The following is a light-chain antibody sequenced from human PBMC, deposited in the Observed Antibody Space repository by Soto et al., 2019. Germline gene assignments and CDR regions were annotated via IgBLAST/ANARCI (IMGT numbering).Light chain of an antibody. J-gene: IGKJ1*01. CDR2: DAS. CDR3: QRYNSNSRT. CDR1: QNVDNW. V-gene: IGKV1-5*01. Sequence: DIQMTQSPSTLSASVGDRVTITCRASQNVDNWVAWYQQKPGKAPKFLIYDASNLESGVPSRFSGRGSGTEFTLTISGLQPDDFATYCCQRYNSNSRTFGQGTRV.